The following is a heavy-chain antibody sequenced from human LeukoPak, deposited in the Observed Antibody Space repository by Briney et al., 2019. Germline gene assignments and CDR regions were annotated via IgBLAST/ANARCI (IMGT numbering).Heavy chain of an antibody. CDR1: GFSFTNAW. V-gene: IGHV3-15*01. CDR3: TTDRGIASHPLFDF. J-gene: IGHJ4*02. Sequence: GGSLRLSCAASGFSFTNAWMSWVRQAPGKGLEWVGRIKSKPDGGTTDYTAPVKDRLIISRDTSKNTLYLQMNNLKTEDTAVYYCTTDRGIASHPLFDFWGQETLVTVSS. D-gene: IGHD6-6*01. CDR2: IKSKPDGGTT.